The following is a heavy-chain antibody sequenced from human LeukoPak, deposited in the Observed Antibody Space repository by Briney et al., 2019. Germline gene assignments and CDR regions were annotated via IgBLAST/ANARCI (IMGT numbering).Heavy chain of an antibody. CDR3: ARDSGTQGPYYYGLDV. Sequence: PGGSLRLSCAASGSTLSSSWMHWVRQVPGRGLVGVSRISSGGGSRDYADSVKGRFTISRDNAKTTLYLQMNSLRPEDTAVYYCARDSGTQGPYYYGLDVWGQGTTVTVSS. CDR1: GSTLSSSW. V-gene: IGHV3-74*01. J-gene: IGHJ6*02. D-gene: IGHD1-7*01. CDR2: ISSGGGSR.